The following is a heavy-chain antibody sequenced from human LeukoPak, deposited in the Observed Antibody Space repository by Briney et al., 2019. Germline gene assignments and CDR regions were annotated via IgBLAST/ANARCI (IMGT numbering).Heavy chain of an antibody. Sequence: PGGSLRLSCAASGFTFSSYSMNWVRQAPGKGLEWVSYISSSSSTIYYADSVKGRFTISRDNAKNSLYLQMNSLRAEDTAVYYCAKDLEYFQHWGQGTLVTVSS. D-gene: IGHD2-15*01. CDR1: GFTFSSYS. V-gene: IGHV3-48*01. CDR3: AKDLEYFQH. CDR2: ISSSSSTI. J-gene: IGHJ1*01.